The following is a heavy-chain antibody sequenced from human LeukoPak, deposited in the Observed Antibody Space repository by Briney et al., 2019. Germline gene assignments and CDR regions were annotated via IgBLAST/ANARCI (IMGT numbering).Heavy chain of an antibody. D-gene: IGHD2-8*01. V-gene: IGHV3-23*01. Sequence: GGSLRLSCAASGFTSSSYAMTWVRQAPGKGLEWVSAISGSGGSTYYADSVKGRFTISRDNSKNMMYLQMNSLRAEDTAVYYCAQTRMSYYYYGMDVWGQGTTVTVS. CDR1: GFTSSSYA. CDR2: ISGSGGST. CDR3: AQTRMSYYYYGMDV. J-gene: IGHJ6*02.